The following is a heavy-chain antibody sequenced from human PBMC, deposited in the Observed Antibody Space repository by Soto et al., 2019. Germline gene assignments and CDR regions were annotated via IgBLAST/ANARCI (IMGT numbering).Heavy chain of an antibody. CDR2: IVPLFGTT. CDR1: GGNFSNYG. J-gene: IGHJ5*02. D-gene: IGHD6-13*01. Sequence: QVQLVQSGAEVKKPGSSVTVSCKASGGNFSNYGISWGRQAPGQGLEYMGGIVPLFGTTNYAHKFRGRVTITADESTSTVYMEVSSLKSEDTAVYFCARASGSSWYNWFDPWGQGTLVNVST. V-gene: IGHV1-69*01. CDR3: ARASGSSWYNWFDP.